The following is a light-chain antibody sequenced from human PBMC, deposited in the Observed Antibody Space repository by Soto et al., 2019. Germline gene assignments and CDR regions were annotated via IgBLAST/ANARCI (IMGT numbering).Light chain of an antibody. CDR1: RGISNS. CDR3: QHTRAFRRI. Sequence: DIQMTQSPSSVSASVGDRLTITCRASRGISNSLAWYQQTPGKAPKLLLRGASCLHRGVPSRFSGGGAGTESTLTSSSLQSEDFTPYYCQHTRAFRRIFGQGTNVDVK. J-gene: IGKJ1*01. CDR2: GAS. V-gene: IGKV1-12*01.